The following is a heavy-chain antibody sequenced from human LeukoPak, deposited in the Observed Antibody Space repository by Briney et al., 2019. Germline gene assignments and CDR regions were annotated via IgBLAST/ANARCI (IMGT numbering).Heavy chain of an antibody. D-gene: IGHD2-2*01. CDR3: ARDMGYCSSTSCYGSGSPTGYMDV. V-gene: IGHV3-64*01. CDR2: ISSNGGST. CDR1: GFTFSSYA. Sequence: PWGSLRLSCAASGFTFSSYAMHWVRQAPGKGLEYVSAISSNGGSTYYANSVKGRFTISRDNSKNTLYLQMGSLRAEDMAVYYCARDMGYCSSTSCYGSGSPTGYMDVWGKGTTVTVSS. J-gene: IGHJ6*03.